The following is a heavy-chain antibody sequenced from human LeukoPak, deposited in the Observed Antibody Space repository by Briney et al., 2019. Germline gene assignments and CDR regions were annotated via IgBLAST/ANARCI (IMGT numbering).Heavy chain of an antibody. D-gene: IGHD3-22*01. Sequence: KAGGSLRLSCAASGFTFSSYSMNWVRQAPGKGLEWVSSISSSSSYIYYADSVKGRFTISRDNAKNLLYLQMNSLRAEDTAVYYCARRPDFYDSSGYYHGAFDYWGQGTLVTVSS. J-gene: IGHJ4*02. CDR1: GFTFSSYS. CDR2: ISSSSSYI. V-gene: IGHV3-21*01. CDR3: ARRPDFYDSSGYYHGAFDY.